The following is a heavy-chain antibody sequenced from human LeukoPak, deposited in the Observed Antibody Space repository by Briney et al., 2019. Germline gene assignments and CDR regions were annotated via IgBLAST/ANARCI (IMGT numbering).Heavy chain of an antibody. CDR2: LYPGDSDT. J-gene: IGHJ6*02. Sequence: PGESLKIPCEASGYTFNSYWIGWVRQMPGKGLEWVGILYPGDSDTRYSPSFQGQVTISADKSISTAYLQWSSLKASDTAMYYCARPRCSGDTCFPYYGMDVWGQGTTVTVSS. V-gene: IGHV5-51*01. CDR1: GYTFNSYW. D-gene: IGHD2-15*01. CDR3: ARPRCSGDTCFPYYGMDV.